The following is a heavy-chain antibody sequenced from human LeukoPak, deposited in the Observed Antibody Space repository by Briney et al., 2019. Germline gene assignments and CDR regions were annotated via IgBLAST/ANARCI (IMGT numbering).Heavy chain of an antibody. CDR1: GYTFTGYY. CDR3: ARARSDYYDSSGYIGIDAFDI. CDR2: INPNSGGT. V-gene: IGHV1-2*02. Sequence: GASVKVSCKASGYTFTGYYMHWVRQAPGQGLEWMGWINPNSGGTNYAQKFQGRVTMTRDASISTAYMELSRLRSDDTAVYYCARARSDYYDSSGYIGIDAFDIWGQGTMVTVSS. J-gene: IGHJ3*02. D-gene: IGHD3-22*01.